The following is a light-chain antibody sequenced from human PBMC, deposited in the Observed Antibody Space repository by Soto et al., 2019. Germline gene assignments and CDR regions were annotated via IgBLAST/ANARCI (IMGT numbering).Light chain of an antibody. Sequence: DIQMTQSPSSLAASVGERVTMTCRSSQNIHSFLNWYQQKPGKARQVLIYGGSAVQSGAPSTFSCSGSGTDFTLTISSLQPEDFASYFCQQSYNIPFTFGPGTKVD. V-gene: IGKV1-39*01. CDR2: GGS. CDR1: QNIHSF. CDR3: QQSYNIPFT. J-gene: IGKJ3*01.